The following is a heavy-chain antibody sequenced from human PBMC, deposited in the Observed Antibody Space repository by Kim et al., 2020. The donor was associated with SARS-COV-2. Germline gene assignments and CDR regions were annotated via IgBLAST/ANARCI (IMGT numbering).Heavy chain of an antibody. V-gene: IGHV4-59*09. CDR2: YSGST. J-gene: IGHJ4*02. CDR3: ARGKGSY. Sequence: YSGSTNYTPSLKSRVTISLDTSKNQFSLKLSSVTAADTAVYYCARGKGSYWGQGTLVTVSS.